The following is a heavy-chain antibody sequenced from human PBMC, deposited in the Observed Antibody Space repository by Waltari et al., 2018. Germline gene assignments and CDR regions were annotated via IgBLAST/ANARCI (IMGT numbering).Heavy chain of an antibody. CDR1: GYTFSDYG. Sequence: QVQLVQSGAEVKKPGASVKVSCKASGYTFSDYGISWVRQAPGQGLEWMGWISGNNGQTNQAKKFQGRLIMTEDTSATTVYMELTYLTSDDTAVYYCARERHRLMEEGYLMALDPWGQGTLVTVSS. J-gene: IGHJ5*02. V-gene: IGHV1-18*01. CDR3: ARERHRLMEEGYLMALDP. CDR2: ISGNNGQT. D-gene: IGHD3-3*01.